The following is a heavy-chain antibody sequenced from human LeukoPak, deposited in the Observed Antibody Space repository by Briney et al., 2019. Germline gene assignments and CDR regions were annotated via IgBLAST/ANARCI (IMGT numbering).Heavy chain of an antibody. CDR3: AKDIVVVPAAIGYYYYYGMDV. D-gene: IGHD2-2*01. CDR2: ILNDGSNK. V-gene: IGHV3-30*04. Sequence: GGSLRLSCAASGFSFSSYAMHWVRQAPGKGLEWVTAILNDGSNKFYADSVKGRFTISRDTSKNTLYLQMDSLRVEDTAVYYCAKDIVVVPAAIGYYYYYGMDVWGQGTTVTVSS. J-gene: IGHJ6*02. CDR1: GFSFSSYA.